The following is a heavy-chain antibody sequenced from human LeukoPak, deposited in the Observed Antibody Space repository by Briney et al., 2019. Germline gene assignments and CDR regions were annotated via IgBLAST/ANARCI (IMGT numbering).Heavy chain of an antibody. CDR3: ARDPYGSGSPAFDY. CDR2: ISAYNGNT. J-gene: IGHJ4*02. V-gene: IGHV1-18*04. D-gene: IGHD3-10*01. Sequence: GASVKVSCKASGYTFTGYYMHWVRQAPGQGLEWMGWISAYNGNTNYAQKLQGRVTMTTDTSTSTAYMELRSLRSDDTAVYYCARDPYGSGSPAFDYWGQGTLVTVSS. CDR1: GYTFTGYY.